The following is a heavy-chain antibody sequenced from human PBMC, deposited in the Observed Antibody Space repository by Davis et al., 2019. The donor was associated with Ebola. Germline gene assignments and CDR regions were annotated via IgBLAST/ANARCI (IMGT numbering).Heavy chain of an antibody. J-gene: IGHJ5*02. CDR2: INPNSGGT. CDR3: ARGGDYNWFDP. V-gene: IGHV1-2*04. Sequence: ASVKVSCKASGYTFTSYDINWVRQATGQGLEWMGWINPNSGGTNYAQKFQGWVTMTRDTSISTAYMELSRLRSDDTAVYYCARGGDYNWFDPWGQGTLVTVSS. D-gene: IGHD4-17*01. CDR1: GYTFTSYD.